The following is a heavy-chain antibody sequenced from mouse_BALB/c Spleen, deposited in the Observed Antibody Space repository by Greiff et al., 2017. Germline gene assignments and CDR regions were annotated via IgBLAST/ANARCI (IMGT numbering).Heavy chain of an antibody. CDR3: ASGDYYGSSYNFDY. V-gene: IGHV1-7*01. J-gene: IGHJ2*01. CDR2: INPSTGYT. CDR1: GYTFTSYW. Sequence: VKLVESGAELAKPGASVKMSCKASGYTFTSYWMHWVKQRPGQGLEWIGYINPSTGYTEYNQKFKDKATLTADKSSSTAYMQLSSLTSEDSAVYYCASGDYYGSSYNFDYWGQGTTLTVSS. D-gene: IGHD1-1*01.